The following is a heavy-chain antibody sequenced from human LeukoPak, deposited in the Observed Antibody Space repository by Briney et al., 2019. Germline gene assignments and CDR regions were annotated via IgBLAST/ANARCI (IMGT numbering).Heavy chain of an antibody. CDR3: ARDHLWFGVYYGMDV. Sequence: PGGSLRLSCAASGFTFSSYAMHWVRQAPGKGLEWVAVISYDGSNKYYADSVKGRFTISRDNSKNTLYLQMNSLRAEDTAVYYCARDHLWFGVYYGMDVWGQGTTVTVSS. CDR2: ISYDGSNK. J-gene: IGHJ6*02. D-gene: IGHD3-10*01. CDR1: GFTFSSYA. V-gene: IGHV3-30-3*01.